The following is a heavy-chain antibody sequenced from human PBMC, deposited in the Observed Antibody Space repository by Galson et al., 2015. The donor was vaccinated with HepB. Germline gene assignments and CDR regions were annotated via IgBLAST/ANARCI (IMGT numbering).Heavy chain of an antibody. V-gene: IGHV3-30*04. D-gene: IGHD5-12*01. CDR3: ARGGYDTRRGFDY. CDR2: ISYDGGRK. J-gene: IGHJ4*02. CDR1: GFTFNSYA. Sequence: SLRLSCAASGFTFNSYAIHWVRQAPGKGLEWVGLISYDGGRKEYAESVKGRFSISRDNSKNTLSLLMNSLTTEDTAVYYCARGGYDTRRGFDYWGRGTLVTVSS.